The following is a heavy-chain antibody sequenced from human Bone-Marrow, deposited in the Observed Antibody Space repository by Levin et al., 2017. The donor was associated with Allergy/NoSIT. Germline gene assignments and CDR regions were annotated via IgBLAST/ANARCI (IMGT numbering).Heavy chain of an antibody. J-gene: IGHJ4*02. Sequence: SQTLSLTCTVSGDSISGHYWSWIRQPAGKGLEWIGRIFLGGITSYNASLRSRVTISGDMSTNEVSLRLTSVTAADTAIYYCAREYSYGQYFFDFWGPGTQVSVSS. V-gene: IGHV4-4*07. CDR2: IFLGGIT. D-gene: IGHD5-18*01. CDR3: AREYSYGQYFFDF. CDR1: GDSISGHY.